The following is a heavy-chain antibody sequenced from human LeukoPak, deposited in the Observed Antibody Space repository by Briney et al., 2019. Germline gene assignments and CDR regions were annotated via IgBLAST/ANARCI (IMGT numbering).Heavy chain of an antibody. Sequence: PGGSLRLSCAASGFTFSTYAIHWVRQAPGKGLEWVAVISSDGSNKYYAGSVKGRLTISRDNSKSTLYLQMNSLRVDDTAVYYCARTYGDYATYFDYWGQGTLVTVSS. J-gene: IGHJ4*02. CDR2: ISSDGSNK. CDR3: ARTYGDYATYFDY. V-gene: IGHV3-30*04. CDR1: GFTFSTYA. D-gene: IGHD4-17*01.